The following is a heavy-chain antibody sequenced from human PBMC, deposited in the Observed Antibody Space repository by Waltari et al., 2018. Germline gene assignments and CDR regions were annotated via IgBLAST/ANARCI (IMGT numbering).Heavy chain of an antibody. CDR3: AREVTYCSSTSCYYMDV. Sequence: QVQLQESGPGLVKPSETLSLTCTVSGGSFSSSYWRWIRQPAGKGLEWIGRIYTSGSTNYNPSLKSRVTMSVDTPKNQFSLKLSSVTAADTAVYYCAREVTYCSSTSCYYMDVWGKGTTVTVSS. CDR1: GGSFSSSY. V-gene: IGHV4-4*07. D-gene: IGHD2-2*01. CDR2: IYTSGST. J-gene: IGHJ6*03.